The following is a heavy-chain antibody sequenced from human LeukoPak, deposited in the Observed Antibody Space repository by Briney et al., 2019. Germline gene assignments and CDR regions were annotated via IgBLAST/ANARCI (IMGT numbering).Heavy chain of an antibody. CDR3: AKDPPRVDYYYYYMDV. CDR1: GFSLSSYA. D-gene: IGHD3-16*01. V-gene: IGHV3-23*01. J-gene: IGHJ6*03. Sequence: GGSLRLSCAASGFSLSSYAMSWVRQAPGKGLEWVSAISSTDAGTYHADSVRGRFTISRDSSKNTLYLQMNSLRAEDTAVYYCAKDPPRVDYYYYYMDVWGKGTTVTISS. CDR2: ISSTDAGT.